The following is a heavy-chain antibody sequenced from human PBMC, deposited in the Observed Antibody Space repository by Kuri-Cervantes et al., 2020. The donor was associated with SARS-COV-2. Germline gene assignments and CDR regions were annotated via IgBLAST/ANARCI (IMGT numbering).Heavy chain of an antibody. CDR2: LSNDGAHE. Sequence: GESLKISCAASGFTFRSSGMHWVRQAPGKGLEWVALLSNDGAHEYYADSVKGRFTISRDNFKNTLFLQMNSLRSEDTAMYYCARDCYDFNNGYYTGQFAYWGQGTLVTVSS. D-gene: IGHD3-3*01. CDR1: GFTFRSSG. V-gene: IGHV3-30*03. CDR3: ARDCYDFNNGYYTGQFAY. J-gene: IGHJ4*02.